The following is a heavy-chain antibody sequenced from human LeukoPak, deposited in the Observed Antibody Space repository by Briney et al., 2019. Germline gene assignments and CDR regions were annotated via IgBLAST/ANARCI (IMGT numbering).Heavy chain of an antibody. D-gene: IGHD2-2*03. J-gene: IGHJ4*02. Sequence: GGSLRLSCGASGFTFTTYPVTWVRQAPGRGLEWVSAISASGGTTYYADSVKGRFTISRDNSKNTVYLQMNSLRAEDTAVYFCAMDRGYWGQGTLVTVSS. CDR1: GFTFTTYP. CDR3: AMDRGY. CDR2: ISASGGTT. V-gene: IGHV3-23*01.